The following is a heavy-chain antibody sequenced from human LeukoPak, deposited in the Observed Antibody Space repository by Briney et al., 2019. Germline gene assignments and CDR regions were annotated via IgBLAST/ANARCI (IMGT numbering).Heavy chain of an antibody. CDR3: AMPTQYGDYDGNDY. CDR2: ISGSGGST. Sequence: PGGSLRLSCAASGFTFSSYAMSWVRQAPGKGLEWVSAISGSGGSTYYADSVKGRFTISRDNSKNTLYLQMNSLRAEDTAVYYCAMPTQYGDYDGNDYWGQGTLVTVSS. J-gene: IGHJ4*02. CDR1: GFTFSSYA. V-gene: IGHV3-23*01. D-gene: IGHD4-17*01.